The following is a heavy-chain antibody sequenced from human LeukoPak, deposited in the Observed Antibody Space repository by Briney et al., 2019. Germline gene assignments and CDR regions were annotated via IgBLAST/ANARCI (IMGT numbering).Heavy chain of an antibody. CDR2: IYTSGST. V-gene: IGHV4-61*02. CDR1: GGSISSGSYY. CDR3: ARAPYGYNAQGFDY. J-gene: IGHJ4*02. Sequence: SETLSLTCTVSGGSISSGSYYWSWIRQPAGKGLEWIGRIYTSGSTNYNPSLKSRVTISVDTSKNQFSLKLSSVTAADTAVYYCARAPYGYNAQGFDYWGQGTLVTVSS. D-gene: IGHD5-24*01.